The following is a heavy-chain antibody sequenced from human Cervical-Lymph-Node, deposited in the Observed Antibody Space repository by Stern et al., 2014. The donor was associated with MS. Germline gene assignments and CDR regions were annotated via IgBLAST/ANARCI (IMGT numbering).Heavy chain of an antibody. CDR3: ARDYGDYAFDY. D-gene: IGHD4-17*01. CDR1: GYSFTANW. J-gene: IGHJ4*02. CDR2: IYPGDSDT. V-gene: IGHV5-51*01. Sequence: VQLVQSGAEVKKPGESLKISCKGYGYSFTANWIAWVRQMPGKGLEWMGIIYPGDSDTRYSPSFQGEVSISADKSISTAYLQWSSLKASDTAMYYCARDYGDYAFDYWGQGTLVTVSS.